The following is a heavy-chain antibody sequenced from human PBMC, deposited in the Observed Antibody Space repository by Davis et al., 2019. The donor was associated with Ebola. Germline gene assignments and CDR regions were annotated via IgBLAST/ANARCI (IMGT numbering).Heavy chain of an antibody. J-gene: IGHJ6*02. CDR2: ISSNGGST. V-gene: IGHV3-64D*06. D-gene: IGHD3-3*01. Sequence: GGSLRLSCSASGFTFSNYTMHWVRQAPGKGLEYVSAISSNGGSTYYADSVKGRFTMSRDNSKNTLFLQMSSLRAEDTAVYYCVKTQFLEWSYGMEVWGQGTTVTVSS. CDR1: GFTFSNYT. CDR3: VKTQFLEWSYGMEV.